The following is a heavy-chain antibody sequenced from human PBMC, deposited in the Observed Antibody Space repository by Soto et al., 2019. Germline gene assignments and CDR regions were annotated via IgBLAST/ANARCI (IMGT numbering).Heavy chain of an antibody. V-gene: IGHV3-48*03. Sequence: VQLVESGGGLVQPGGSLRLSCAASGFPFSSYEMSWVRQAPGKGLECISYISSTGSTISYADSVKGRFTISRDNAKNYLYLQMNNLGDDDTAVYECARGVYESRGYYYPWGQGTLVTVSS. CDR3: ARGVYESRGYYYP. CDR1: GFPFSSYE. CDR2: ISSTGSTI. J-gene: IGHJ5*02. D-gene: IGHD3-22*01.